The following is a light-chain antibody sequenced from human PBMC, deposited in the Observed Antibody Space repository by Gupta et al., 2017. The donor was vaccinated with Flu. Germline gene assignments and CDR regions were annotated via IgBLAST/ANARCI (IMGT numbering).Light chain of an antibody. Sequence: DIQMTQSPSCLSASVGDRVIITCRASETISSHNLNWYQQKPGKAPKVLIYAASSLQSGVPSRFSGSGSGTDFTLTITSLQPEDFATYYCQQSVTTPYTFGQGTKLEMK. J-gene: IGKJ2*01. CDR3: QQSVTTPYT. CDR2: AAS. V-gene: IGKV1-39*01. CDR1: ETISSH.